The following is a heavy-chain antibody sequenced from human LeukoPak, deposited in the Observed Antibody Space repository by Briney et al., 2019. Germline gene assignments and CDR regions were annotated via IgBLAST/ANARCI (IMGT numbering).Heavy chain of an antibody. Sequence: GRSLRLSCAASGFTFSSYAMHWVRQAPGKGLEWVAVISYDGSNNYFPDSVKGRFTISRDNSKNTLYLQMNSLGAEDTAVYYCARDGVYSSSWSLRFDIWGQGTMVTVSS. J-gene: IGHJ3*02. V-gene: IGHV3-30-3*01. CDR3: ARDGVYSSSWSLRFDI. D-gene: IGHD6-13*01. CDR1: GFTFSSYA. CDR2: ISYDGSNN.